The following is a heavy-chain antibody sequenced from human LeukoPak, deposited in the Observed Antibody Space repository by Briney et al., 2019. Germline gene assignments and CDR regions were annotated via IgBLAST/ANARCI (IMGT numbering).Heavy chain of an antibody. J-gene: IGHJ6*03. V-gene: IGHV4-61*02. CDR1: GGSISRGSYY. Sequence: PSETLSLTCTVSGGSISRGSYYWSWIRQPAGKGLEWIGRIYTSGSTNYNPSLKSRVTISVDTSKNQFSLKLSSVTAADTAVYYCARSRKSVAGTYYYYYMDVWGKGTTVTVSS. D-gene: IGHD6-19*01. CDR3: ARSRKSVAGTYYYYYMDV. CDR2: IYTSGST.